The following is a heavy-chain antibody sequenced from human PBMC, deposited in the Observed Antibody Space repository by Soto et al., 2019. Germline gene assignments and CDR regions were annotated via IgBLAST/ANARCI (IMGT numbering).Heavy chain of an antibody. V-gene: IGHV3-23*01. CDR2: ISSSDGST. CDR1: GFTFSSYA. Sequence: EVQLLESGGGLVQPGGSLRLSCAASGFTFSSYAMIWVRQAPGKGLEWVSAISSSDGSTYYADSVKGRFIISRDSSKNTLYLQMNSLRAEDTAVYYCAKSNYGGYYYYMDVGGKGTTV. CDR3: AKSNYGGYYYYMDV. D-gene: IGHD4-17*01. J-gene: IGHJ6*03.